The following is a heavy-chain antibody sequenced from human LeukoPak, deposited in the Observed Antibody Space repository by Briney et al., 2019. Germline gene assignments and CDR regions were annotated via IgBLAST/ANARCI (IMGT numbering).Heavy chain of an antibody. Sequence: PSETLSLTCAVSGYSISSGYYWGWIRQPPGKGLESIGSIYHSGSTYYNPSLKSRVTISVDTSKNQFSLKLSSVTAADTAVYYCAGVSMVRGVILDYWGQGTLVTVSS. CDR3: AGVSMVRGVILDY. CDR1: GYSISSGYY. V-gene: IGHV4-38-2*01. D-gene: IGHD3-10*01. CDR2: IYHSGST. J-gene: IGHJ4*02.